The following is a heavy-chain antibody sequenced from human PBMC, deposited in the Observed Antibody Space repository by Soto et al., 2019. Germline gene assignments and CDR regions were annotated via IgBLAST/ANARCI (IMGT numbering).Heavy chain of an antibody. Sequence: GGSLRLSCAASGFSFSISPMHWVRQAPGKGPEWVALISYDGTNKFYADSVKGRFTISRDNSKSTLYLQVDSLRPEDAAVYYCPRDPKTSGGQHWAFNYFDSWGQGTLVTVSS. CDR2: ISYDGTNK. D-gene: IGHD7-27*01. CDR1: GFSFSISP. V-gene: IGHV3-30-3*01. J-gene: IGHJ4*02. CDR3: PRDPKTSGGQHWAFNYFDS.